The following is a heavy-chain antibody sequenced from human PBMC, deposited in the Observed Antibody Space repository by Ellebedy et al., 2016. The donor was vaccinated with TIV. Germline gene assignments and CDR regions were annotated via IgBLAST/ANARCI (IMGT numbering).Heavy chain of an antibody. CDR2: ISGSGGST. V-gene: IGHV3-23*01. J-gene: IGHJ3*02. CDR3: AKDRYQLLLYAFDI. Sequence: GGSLRLSXAASGFTFSSYAMSWVRQAPGKGLEWVSAISGSGGSTYYADSVKGRFTISRDNSKNTLYLQMNSLRAEDTALYYCAKDRYQLLLYAFDIWGQGTMVTVSS. D-gene: IGHD2-2*01. CDR1: GFTFSSYA.